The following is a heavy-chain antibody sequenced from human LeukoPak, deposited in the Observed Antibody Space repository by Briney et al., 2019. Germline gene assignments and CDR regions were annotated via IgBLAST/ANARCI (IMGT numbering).Heavy chain of an antibody. D-gene: IGHD2-2*01. CDR3: ARDVGHCSSTSCYEDAFDI. Sequence: ASVKVSCKPSGGTFSSYAISWVRRAPGQGLEWMGGIIPIFGTANYAQKFQGRVTITADESTSTAYMELSSLRSEDTAVYYCARDVGHCSSTSCYEDAFDIWGQGTMVTVSS. J-gene: IGHJ3*02. CDR2: IIPIFGTA. CDR1: GGTFSSYA. V-gene: IGHV1-69*13.